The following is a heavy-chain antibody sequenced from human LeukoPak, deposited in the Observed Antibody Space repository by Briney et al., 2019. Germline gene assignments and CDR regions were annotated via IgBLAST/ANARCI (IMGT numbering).Heavy chain of an antibody. V-gene: IGHV3-30*02. J-gene: IGHJ4*02. CDR2: LLYTGHTK. Sequence: GGSLRLSCVVSGFSLTGYGVHWVRQAPGKGLEWVAFLLYTGHTKYYADSVTGRFTISRDTSKNTVYLQMDSLRIDDTGVYYCARREALQTVSDLDNWGQGTLVTVSS. CDR1: GFSLTGYG. D-gene: IGHD2-21*01. CDR3: ARREALQTVSDLDN.